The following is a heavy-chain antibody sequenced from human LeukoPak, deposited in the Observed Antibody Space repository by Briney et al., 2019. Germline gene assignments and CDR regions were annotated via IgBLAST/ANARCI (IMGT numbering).Heavy chain of an antibody. CDR3: ARGSSFDGYCSAGPCDAGYYDS. D-gene: IGHD2-15*01. CDR1: GESFSAYF. V-gene: IGHV4-34*01. Sequence: PSETLSLTCAVYGESFSAYFWNWIRQAPGKPLEYIGEINHRGSSHYNPSPKTRVTLAVDTSKNQFSLRLTSVTAADTAVYFCARGSSFDGYCSAGPCDAGYYDSWGQGTPVTVS. J-gene: IGHJ4*02. CDR2: INHRGSS.